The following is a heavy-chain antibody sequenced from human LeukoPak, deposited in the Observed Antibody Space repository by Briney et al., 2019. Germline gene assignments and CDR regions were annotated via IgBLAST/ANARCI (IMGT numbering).Heavy chain of an antibody. CDR1: GFAFSSYA. CDR2: ISGSGGST. CDR3: AKGWYSSSWSYFDY. J-gene: IGHJ4*02. V-gene: IGHV3-23*01. D-gene: IGHD6-13*01. Sequence: GGSLRLSCAASGFAFSSYAMSWVRQAPGKGLEWVSAISGSGGSTYYADSVKGRFTISRDNSKNTLYLQMNSLRAEDTAVYYCAKGWYSSSWSYFDYWGQGTLVTVSS.